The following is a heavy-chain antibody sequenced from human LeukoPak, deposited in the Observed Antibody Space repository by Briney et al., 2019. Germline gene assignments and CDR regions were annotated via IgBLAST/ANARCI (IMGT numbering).Heavy chain of an antibody. CDR1: GYTFTDYY. J-gene: IGHJ4*02. CDR2: INPNGGGS. V-gene: IGHV1-2*02. CDR3: ARDPPGDSGLDY. Sequence: ASVKVSCKASGYTFTDYYIHWVLQAPGQGLEWMGWINPNGGGSSYAQNFQGRVTMTRDTSINTAYMDLNSLRSDDTAVYYCARDPPGDSGLDYWGQGTLVTVSS. D-gene: IGHD6-19*01.